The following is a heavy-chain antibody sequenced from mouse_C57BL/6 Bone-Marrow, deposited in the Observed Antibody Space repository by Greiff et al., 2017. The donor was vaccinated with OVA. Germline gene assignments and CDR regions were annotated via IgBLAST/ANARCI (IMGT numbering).Heavy chain of an antibody. CDR1: GFTFTDYY. CDR3: AGGSDGGYYLDYWW. D-gene: IGHD2-3*01. J-gene: IGHJ2*01. CDR2: IRNKANGYTS. Sequence: EVMLVESGGGLVQPGGSLSLSCAASGFTFTDYYMSWVRQPPGKALEWLGFIRNKANGYTSEYSASVKGRFTISPATSQRSSEMQMKARRAEDSATDYGAGGSDGGYYLDYWWWGQGTTLTVSS. V-gene: IGHV7-3*01.